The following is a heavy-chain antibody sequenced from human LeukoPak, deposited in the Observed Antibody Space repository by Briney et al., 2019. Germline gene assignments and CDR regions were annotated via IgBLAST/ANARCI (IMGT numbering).Heavy chain of an antibody. D-gene: IGHD6-19*01. Sequence: SETLSLTCTVSGGSISSYYWSSIRQPPGKGLEWKVNIYYSGSTNYNSSLKSPVTISVDTSTNQISLKLRSVTAADTAVYYCARTAGVAVAGSRKYFDHWGQGTLVTVSS. CDR3: ARTAGVAVAGSRKYFDH. J-gene: IGHJ4*02. CDR1: GGSISSYY. V-gene: IGHV4-59*08. CDR2: IYYSGST.